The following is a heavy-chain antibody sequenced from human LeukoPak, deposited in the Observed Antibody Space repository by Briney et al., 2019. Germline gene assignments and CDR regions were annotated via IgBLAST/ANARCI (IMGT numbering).Heavy chain of an antibody. CDR3: TRHSGTTNDAFYV. D-gene: IGHD1-1*01. V-gene: IGHV3-73*01. CDR2: IRTKANSYAT. CDR1: GFTFSGSA. Sequence: EPGGSLRLSCAASGFTFSGSAMHWVRQASGKGLEWVGRIRTKANSYATAYAASVKGRFTISRDDSKNTAYLQMNSLKTEDTAVYNCTRHSGTTNDAFYVWGQGTMVTVSS. J-gene: IGHJ3*01.